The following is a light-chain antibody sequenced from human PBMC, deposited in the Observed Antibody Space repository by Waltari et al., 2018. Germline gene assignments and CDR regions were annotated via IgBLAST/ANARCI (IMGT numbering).Light chain of an antibody. CDR3: QQSYSTPQT. J-gene: IGKJ2*01. CDR1: QSISSD. V-gene: IGKV1-39*01. CDR2: AAS. Sequence: DIQLTQSPSSLSASVGDRVTITCRASQSISSDLNWYQQKSGKAPKLLIYAASSLQSGVPSRFSGSGSGTDFTLTISRLQPEDFATYYCQQSYSTPQTFGPGTKLEI.